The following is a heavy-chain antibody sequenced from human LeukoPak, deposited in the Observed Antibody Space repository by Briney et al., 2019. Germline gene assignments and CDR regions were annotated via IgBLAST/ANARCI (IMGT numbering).Heavy chain of an antibody. CDR1: GGSFSGYY. CDR2: INHSGST. CDR3: ARDYSSGRTIDF. V-gene: IGHV4-34*01. Sequence: PSETLSLTCAVYGGSFSGYYWSWIRQPPGKGLEWIGEINHSGSTNYNPSLKSRVTISVDTSKNQFSLKLSSVTAADAAVYYCARDYSSGRTIDFWGQGTLVTVSS. D-gene: IGHD6-19*01. J-gene: IGHJ4*02.